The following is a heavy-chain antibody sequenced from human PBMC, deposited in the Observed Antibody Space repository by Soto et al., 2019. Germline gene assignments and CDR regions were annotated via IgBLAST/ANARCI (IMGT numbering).Heavy chain of an antibody. CDR2: IYYSGST. Sequence: PSETLSLTCTVSGGSISSGGYYWSWIRQHPGKGLEWIGYIYYSGSTYYNPSLKSRVTISVDTSKNQFSLKLSSVTAADTAVYYCASVGFWHYGSGSYYKGWFDPWGQGTLVTVSS. CDR1: GGSISSGGYY. D-gene: IGHD3-10*01. V-gene: IGHV4-31*03. CDR3: ASVGFWHYGSGSYYKGWFDP. J-gene: IGHJ5*02.